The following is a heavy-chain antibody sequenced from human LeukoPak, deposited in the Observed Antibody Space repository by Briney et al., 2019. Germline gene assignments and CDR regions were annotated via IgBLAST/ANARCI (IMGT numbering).Heavy chain of an antibody. Sequence: SETLSLTCAVSGVSFNDYYWSWVRQTPGKGLEWIGEVNHSGYTNDSPSLKSRVTISIDTSRKQFSLNLRSVTVADTGIYYCTRMTTGHDYWGQGTLVTVSS. CDR1: GVSFNDYY. J-gene: IGHJ4*02. V-gene: IGHV4-34*01. D-gene: IGHD4-17*01. CDR3: TRMTTGHDY. CDR2: VNHSGYT.